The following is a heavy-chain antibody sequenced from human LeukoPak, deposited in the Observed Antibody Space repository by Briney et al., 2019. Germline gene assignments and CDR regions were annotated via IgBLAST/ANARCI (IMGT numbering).Heavy chain of an antibody. V-gene: IGHV4-31*03. D-gene: IGHD3-10*01. J-gene: IGHJ4*02. CDR2: IYYSGST. CDR1: GGSISSGGYY. Sequence: SSETLSLTCTVSGGSISSGGYYWSWIRQHPGKGLEWIGYIYYSGSTYYNPSLKSRVTISVDTSKNQFSLRLSSVTAADTAVYYCARGHRGVINYWGQGTLVTVSS. CDR3: ARGHRGVINY.